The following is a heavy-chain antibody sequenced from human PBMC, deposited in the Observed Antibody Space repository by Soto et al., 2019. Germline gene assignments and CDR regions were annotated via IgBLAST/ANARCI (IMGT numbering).Heavy chain of an antibody. CDR3: AKPLWYSSSLTDPFDY. CDR1: GFTFSSYA. Sequence: GGSLRLSCAASGFTFSSYAMSWVRQAPGKGLEWVSAISGSGGSTYYADSVKVRFTISRDNSKNTLYLQMNSLRAEDTAVYYCAKPLWYSSSLTDPFDYWGQGTLVTVSS. D-gene: IGHD6-13*01. CDR2: ISGSGGST. J-gene: IGHJ4*02. V-gene: IGHV3-23*01.